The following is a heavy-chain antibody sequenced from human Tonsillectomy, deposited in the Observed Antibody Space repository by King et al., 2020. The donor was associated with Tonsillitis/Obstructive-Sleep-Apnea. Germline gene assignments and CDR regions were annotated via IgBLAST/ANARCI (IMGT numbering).Heavy chain of an antibody. D-gene: IGHD6-6*01. Sequence: VQLVESGGGLVQPGGSLRLSCAASGFTFSSYAMSWVRQAPGKGLEWVSAIIGSGGSTYYADSVKGRVTISRDNSKNTLYLQMNSLRAEDTALYYCAKDLGDIAARPRHFDYWGQGTLVTVSS. V-gene: IGHV3-23*04. J-gene: IGHJ4*02. CDR1: GFTFSSYA. CDR3: AKDLGDIAARPRHFDY. CDR2: IIGSGGST.